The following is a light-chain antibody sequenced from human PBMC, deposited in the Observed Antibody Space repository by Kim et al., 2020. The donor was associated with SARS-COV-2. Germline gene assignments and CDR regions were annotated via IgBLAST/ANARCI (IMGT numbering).Light chain of an antibody. V-gene: IGKV3-20*01. CDR3: QQYGTSPCT. J-gene: IGKJ1*01. Sequence: EIVLTQSPGTLSLSPGESATLSCRASESVSTRYLAWYQQKPGQVPRLLIYGASSRATDIPDRFSGSGSGTDFTLSIDRLEPEDSAVFYCQQYGTSPCTFGQGTKVDIK. CDR1: ESVSTRY. CDR2: GAS.